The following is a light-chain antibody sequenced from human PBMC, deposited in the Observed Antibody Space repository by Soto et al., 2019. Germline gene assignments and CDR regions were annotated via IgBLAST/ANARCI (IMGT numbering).Light chain of an antibody. V-gene: IGKV3-20*01. Sequence: DIQLTQSPGTLSLSPGERVTLSCRASQTVRSRFVAWYQQKPGQAPRLLIYGASTRATGIPDRFSGSGSGTDFTLTISSLEPEDLGVYYCQHYGRSSWTFGQGTKVEIK. CDR3: QHYGRSSWT. CDR2: GAS. J-gene: IGKJ1*01. CDR1: QTVRSRF.